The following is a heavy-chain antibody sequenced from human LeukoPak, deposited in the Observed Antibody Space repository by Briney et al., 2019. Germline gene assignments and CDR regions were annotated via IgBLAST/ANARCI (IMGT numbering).Heavy chain of an antibody. D-gene: IGHD3-22*01. CDR1: GFTFSSYS. J-gene: IGHJ4*02. CDR3: ARDLEDSSGYTIFDY. V-gene: IGHV3-21*01. CDR2: ISSSSSYI. Sequence: GGSLRLSCAASGFTFSSYSMNWVRQAPGKGLEWVSSISSSSSYIYYADSVKGRFTISRDNAKNSLYLQMNSLRAEDTAVYYCARDLEDSSGYTIFDYWGQGTLVTVSS.